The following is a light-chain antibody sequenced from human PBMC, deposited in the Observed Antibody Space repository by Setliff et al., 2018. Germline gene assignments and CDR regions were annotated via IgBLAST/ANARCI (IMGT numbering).Light chain of an antibody. J-gene: IGLJ1*01. CDR3: SSYTSSSTQV. V-gene: IGLV2-14*03. CDR2: DVS. Sequence: SALTQPASVSGSPGQSITISCTGTSSDVGGYNYVSWYQQHPDKAPKLMIFDVSNRPSGVSNRFSGSKSGNTASPTISGLQAEDEADYYCSSYTSSSTQVFGTGTKVTVL. CDR1: SSDVGGYNY.